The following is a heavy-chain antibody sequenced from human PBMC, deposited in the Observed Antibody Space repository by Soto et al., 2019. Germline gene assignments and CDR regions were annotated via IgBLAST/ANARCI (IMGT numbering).Heavy chain of an antibody. CDR1: GGSVSRVSYY. Sequence: PSETLSLTCNGSGGSVSRVSYYWSWIRQSPGKGLEWIGYVYYSGSTNYNPSLKSRVTISVDTSKNQFSLKLRSVTAADTAVYYCAASISIFGVVPFWGQGTLVTVSS. CDR3: AASISIFGVVPF. D-gene: IGHD3-3*01. J-gene: IGHJ4*02. CDR2: VYYSGST. V-gene: IGHV4-61*01.